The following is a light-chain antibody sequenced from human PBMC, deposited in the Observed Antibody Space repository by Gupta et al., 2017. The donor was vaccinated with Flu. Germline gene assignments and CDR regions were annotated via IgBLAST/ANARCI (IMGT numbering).Light chain of an antibody. J-gene: IGLJ1*01. CDR1: SIRRYY. CDR2: YLN. Sequence: IASTTGRGDSIRRYYGIWYQKKPGRAPRLLMYYLNSRHGGSPERVSGSASGDTAALTITGVQAEEEAAYYCWTHEVERRRPYVFGGGTKVIVL. V-gene: IGLV3-19*01. CDR3: WTHEVERRRPYV.